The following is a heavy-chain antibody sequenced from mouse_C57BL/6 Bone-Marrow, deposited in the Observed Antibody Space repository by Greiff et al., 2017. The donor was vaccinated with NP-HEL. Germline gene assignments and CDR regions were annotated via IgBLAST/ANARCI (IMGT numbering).Heavy chain of an antibody. CDR1: GYSFTGYF. D-gene: IGHD1-1*01. CDR2: INPYNGDT. J-gene: IGHJ1*03. Sequence: VQLQQSGPELVKPGDSVKISCKASGYSFTGYFMNWVMQSHGKSLEWIGRINPYNGDTFYNQKFKGKATLTVDKSSSTAHMELRSLTSEDSAVYYCAREGDTTVVARYWYFDVWGTGTTVTVSS. CDR3: AREGDTTVVARYWYFDV. V-gene: IGHV1-20*01.